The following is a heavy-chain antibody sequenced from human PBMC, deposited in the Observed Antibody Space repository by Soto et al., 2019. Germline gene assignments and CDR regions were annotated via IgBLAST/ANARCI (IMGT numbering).Heavy chain of an antibody. V-gene: IGHV4-31*01. CDR2: IYYSGST. CDR1: GGSISSGGYY. J-gene: IGHJ4*02. Sequence: QVQLQESGPGLVQPSQTLSLTCTVSGGSISSGGYYWRWIRKHPGKGLECIGYIYYSGSTHYNTSTKGPVTISVDTSKNPFSLKLCSVTAAATAGYYCARAWGGYFDYWGQGTLVTVSS. CDR3: ARAWGGYFDY. D-gene: IGHD3-16*01.